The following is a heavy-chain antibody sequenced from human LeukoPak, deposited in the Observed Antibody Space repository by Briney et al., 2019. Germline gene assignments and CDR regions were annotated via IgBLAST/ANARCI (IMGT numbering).Heavy chain of an antibody. D-gene: IGHD2-2*01. CDR1: GGSISSGSYY. CDR3: TRDEGYCSSTSCRYYYYYYMDV. Sequence: SETLSLTCTVSGGSISSGSYYWSWIRQPAGKGLEWIGRIYTSGSTNYNPSLKSRVTISVDTSKNQFSLKLSSVTAADTAVYYCTRDEGYCSSTSCRYYYYYYMDVWGKETTVTVSS. CDR2: IYTSGST. J-gene: IGHJ6*03. V-gene: IGHV4-61*02.